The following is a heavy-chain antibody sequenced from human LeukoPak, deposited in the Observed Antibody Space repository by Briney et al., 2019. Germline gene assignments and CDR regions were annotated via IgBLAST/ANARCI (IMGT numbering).Heavy chain of an antibody. CDR3: ARVLRIGRYFDL. CDR1: GGSFSDYH. CDR2: INHSGSA. D-gene: IGHD2-15*01. J-gene: IGHJ2*01. Sequence: SETLSLTCAVYGGSFSDYHWSWIRQSPEKGLEWIGEINHSGSANYNPSLRSRVTISIDTSKNQFSLKLRSVTAADTAVYYCARVLRIGRYFDLWGRGTLVTVSS. V-gene: IGHV4-34*01.